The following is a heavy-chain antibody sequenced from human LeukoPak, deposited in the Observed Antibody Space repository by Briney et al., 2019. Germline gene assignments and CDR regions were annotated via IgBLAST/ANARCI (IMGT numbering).Heavy chain of an antibody. CDR3: ARVVSYSSSSHFDY. J-gene: IGHJ4*02. Sequence: GGSLRLSCAASGFTFDDYGMSWVRQAPGKGLEWVSGINWNGGSTGYADSVKGRFTISRDNAKNSLYLQMNSLRAEDTALYYCARVVSYSSSSHFDYWGQGTLDTVSS. CDR2: INWNGGST. V-gene: IGHV3-20*04. D-gene: IGHD6-6*01. CDR1: GFTFDDYG.